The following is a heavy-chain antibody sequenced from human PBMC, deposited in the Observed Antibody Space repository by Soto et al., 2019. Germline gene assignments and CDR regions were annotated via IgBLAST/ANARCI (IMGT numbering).Heavy chain of an antibody. CDR2: IYWDDDK. V-gene: IGHV2-5*02. D-gene: IGHD2-15*01. Sequence: QITLKESGPTLVKPTQTLTLTCTFSGFSLSTSGVGVGWIRQPPGKALEWLALIYWDDDKRYSPSLKSRLTSTKDTSKKQVVLTMTNMDPVDTATYYCAQSSCSVGSCYGGWFDPWGQGTLVTVSS. J-gene: IGHJ5*02. CDR3: AQSSCSVGSCYGGWFDP. CDR1: GFSLSTSGVG.